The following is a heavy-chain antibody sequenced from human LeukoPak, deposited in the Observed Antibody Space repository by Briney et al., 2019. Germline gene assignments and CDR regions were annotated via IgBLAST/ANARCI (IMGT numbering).Heavy chain of an antibody. D-gene: IGHD3-22*01. CDR1: GGSISTNSYY. V-gene: IGHV4-39*07. Sequence: PSETLSLTCTVSGGSISTNSYYWGWIRQPPGKGLEWIGEINHSGSTNYNPSLKSRVTISVDTSKNQFSLKLSSVTAADTAVYYCARGCGYYWFPHNWFDPWGQGTLVTVSS. CDR2: INHSGST. CDR3: ARGCGYYWFPHNWFDP. J-gene: IGHJ5*02.